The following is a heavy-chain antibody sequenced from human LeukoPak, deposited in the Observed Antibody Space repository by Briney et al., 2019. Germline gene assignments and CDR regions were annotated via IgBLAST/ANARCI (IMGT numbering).Heavy chain of an antibody. CDR3: ARDPGGSFDY. J-gene: IGHJ4*02. Sequence: GGSLRLSCAASGFTFSSYAMSWVSQAPGKGLEWVSAISNSGGSTYYADSVKGRFTISRDNSKNTLYLQMNSLRVDDTAVYYCARDPGGSFDYWGQGTLVTVSS. CDR2: ISNSGGST. CDR1: GFTFSSYA. D-gene: IGHD2-15*01. V-gene: IGHV3-23*01.